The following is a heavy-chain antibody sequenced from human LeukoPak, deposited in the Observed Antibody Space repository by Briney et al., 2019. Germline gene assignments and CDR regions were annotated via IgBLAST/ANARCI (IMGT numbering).Heavy chain of an antibody. CDR1: GFTFSVYW. CDR2: IKQDGSEK. Sequence: GGSLRLSCAASGFTFSVYWMSWVRQAPGKGLEWVANIKQDGSEKYYVDSVKGRFTISKDNAKNSVYLQMNSLRAEDTAVYYCARYSSSGKGDYWGQGTLVTVSS. V-gene: IGHV3-7*03. J-gene: IGHJ4*02. CDR3: ARYSSSGKGDY. D-gene: IGHD6-13*01.